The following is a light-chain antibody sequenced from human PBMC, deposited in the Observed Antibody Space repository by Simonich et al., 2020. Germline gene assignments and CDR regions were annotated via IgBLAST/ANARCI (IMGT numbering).Light chain of an antibody. CDR1: SSDVGSYNL. Sequence: QSAPTQPASVSGSPGQSITISCTGTSSDVGSYNLVSWYQQHPGKAPKLMIYEGSERPSVVSNRFSGSKSCNTASLTISGLQAEDEADYYCCSYAGSSTVVFGGGTKLTVL. CDR2: EGS. V-gene: IGLV2-23*01. J-gene: IGLJ2*01. CDR3: CSYAGSSTVV.